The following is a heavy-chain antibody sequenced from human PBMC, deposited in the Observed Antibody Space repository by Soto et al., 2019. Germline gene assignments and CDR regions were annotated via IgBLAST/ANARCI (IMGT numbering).Heavy chain of an antibody. CDR2: ISSSSSYI. V-gene: IGHV3-21*02. CDR3: ARHQGPAAGNYGMDV. D-gene: IGHD6-13*01. J-gene: IGHJ6*02. CDR1: GFTFSSYS. Sequence: EVQLVESGGGLVKPGGSLRLSCAASGFTFSSYSTNWVRQAPGKGLEWVASISSSSSYIYYADSVKGRFTISRDKAKNSLFLQMSSLRAEDTALYYCARHQGPAAGNYGMDVWGRGTTVTVSS.